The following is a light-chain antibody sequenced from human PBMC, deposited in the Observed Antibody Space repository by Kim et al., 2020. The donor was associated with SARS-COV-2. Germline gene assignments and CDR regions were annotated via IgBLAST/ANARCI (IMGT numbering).Light chain of an antibody. CDR1: GSNIGSNS. CDR2: RND. CDR3: SAWDDTLRSVV. J-gene: IGLJ2*01. Sequence: ELTQPPSASVTPGQRVTISCSGSGSNIGSNSVFWYQQLPGAAPRLLIYRNDQRPSGVPDRFSGSKSGISASLAISGLRSEDEADYYCSAWDDTLRSVVFGGGTKVTVL. V-gene: IGLV1-47*01.